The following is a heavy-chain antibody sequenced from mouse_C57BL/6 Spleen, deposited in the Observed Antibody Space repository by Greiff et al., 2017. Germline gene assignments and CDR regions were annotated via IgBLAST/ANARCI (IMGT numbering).Heavy chain of an antibody. D-gene: IGHD2-5*01. V-gene: IGHV5-9*01. J-gene: IGHJ4*01. Sequence: EVKVEESGGGLVKPGGSLKLSCAASGFTFSSYTMSWVRQTPEQRLEWVATISGGGGNTDYPDSVKGRFTISRDNAKTTLYLQMSSLRSEDTALYYCARVTYSNYVRYYAMGYWGQGTSVTVSS. CDR1: GFTFSSYT. CDR3: ARVTYSNYVRYYAMGY. CDR2: ISGGGGNT.